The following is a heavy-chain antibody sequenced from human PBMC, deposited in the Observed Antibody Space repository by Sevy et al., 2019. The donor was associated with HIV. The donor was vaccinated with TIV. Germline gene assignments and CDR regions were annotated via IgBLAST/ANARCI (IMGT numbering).Heavy chain of an antibody. D-gene: IGHD3-10*01. V-gene: IGHV2-5*02. J-gene: IGHJ4*02. CDR1: GFSLSTSGVG. Sequence: SGPTLVNPTQTLTLTCTFSGFSLSTSGVGVGWIRQPPGKALEWLALIYWDDDKRYSPSLKSRLTITKDTSKNQVVLTMTNMDPVDTATYYCAHLITMVRGVKWAFDYWGQGTLVTVSS. CDR2: IYWDDDK. CDR3: AHLITMVRGVKWAFDY.